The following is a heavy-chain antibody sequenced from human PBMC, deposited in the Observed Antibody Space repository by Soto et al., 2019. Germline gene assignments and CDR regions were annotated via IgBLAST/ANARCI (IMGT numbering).Heavy chain of an antibody. CDR2: INHSGST. CDR3: ARTQPYYYGSGSYYLRWFDP. D-gene: IGHD3-10*01. Sequence: SETLSLTCAVYGGSFSGYYWSWIRQPPGKGLEWIGEINHSGSTNYNPSLKSRVTMSVDTSKNQFSLKLSSVTAADTAVYYCARTQPYYYGSGSYYLRWFDPWGQGTLVTVSS. CDR1: GGSFSGYY. J-gene: IGHJ5*02. V-gene: IGHV4-34*01.